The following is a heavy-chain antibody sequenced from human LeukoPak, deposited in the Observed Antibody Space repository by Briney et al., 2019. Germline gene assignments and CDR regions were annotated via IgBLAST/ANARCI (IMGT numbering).Heavy chain of an antibody. CDR2: ITGSGGST. CDR3: AKGLKPAMASRSNYFDY. J-gene: IGHJ4*02. D-gene: IGHD2-8*01. Sequence: GRSLRLSCAASGFSFSNYAMNWVRQAPGKGLEWVSTITGSGGSTHYADSVKGRFTISRDNSKNTRYLQMNSLRADDTAVYYCAKGLKPAMASRSNYFDYWGQGALVTVSS. CDR1: GFSFSNYA. V-gene: IGHV3-23*01.